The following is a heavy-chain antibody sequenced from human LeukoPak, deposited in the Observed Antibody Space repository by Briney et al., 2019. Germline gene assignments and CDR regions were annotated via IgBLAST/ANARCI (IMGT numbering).Heavy chain of an antibody. CDR3: ARGAIYCCSTSCYIEYYFDY. V-gene: IGHV1-2*02. J-gene: IGHJ4*02. Sequence: ASVKVSCKASGYTFTGYYMHWVRQAPGQGLEWMGWINPNSGGTNYAQKFQGRVTMTRDTSISTAYMELSRLRSDDTAVYYCARGAIYCCSTSCYIEYYFDYWGQGTLVTVSS. D-gene: IGHD2-2*02. CDR1: GYTFTGYY. CDR2: INPNSGGT.